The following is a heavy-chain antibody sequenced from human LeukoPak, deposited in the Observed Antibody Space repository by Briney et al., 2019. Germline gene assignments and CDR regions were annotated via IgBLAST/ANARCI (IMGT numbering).Heavy chain of an antibody. CDR2: ISGSSSSI. D-gene: IGHD1-26*01. Sequence: GGSLTLSCAASGFTFSSYNMYWVRQAPGEGLEWVSYISGSSSSIYYADSVKGRFTISRDSAKNSLYLQMNSLRDEDTAVYYCASNVRAGGGMDVWGQGTTVTVSS. J-gene: IGHJ6*02. CDR1: GFTFSSYN. V-gene: IGHV3-48*02. CDR3: ASNVRAGGGMDV.